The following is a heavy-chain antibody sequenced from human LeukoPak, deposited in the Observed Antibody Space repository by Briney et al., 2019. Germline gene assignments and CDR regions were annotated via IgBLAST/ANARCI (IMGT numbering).Heavy chain of an antibody. CDR2: ISGSPGST. CDR3: AKDAIVVVPAAKWFDP. J-gene: IGHJ5*02. CDR1: GFAFSSYA. D-gene: IGHD2-2*01. Sequence: GGSLRLSCAASGFAFSSYAMSWVRQAPGKGLEWVSAISGSPGSTYYADSVKGRFTISRDNSKNTLYLQMNSLRAEDTAVYYCAKDAIVVVPAAKWFDPWGQGTLVTVSS. V-gene: IGHV3-23*01.